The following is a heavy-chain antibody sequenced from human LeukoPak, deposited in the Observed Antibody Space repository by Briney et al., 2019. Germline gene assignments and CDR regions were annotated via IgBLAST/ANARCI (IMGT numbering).Heavy chain of an antibody. CDR1: GYTFTSYG. D-gene: IGHD5/OR15-5a*01. J-gene: IGHJ4*02. CDR2: INPSGGST. V-gene: IGHV1-46*01. CDR3: ARGFDGLRLKGQYFDY. Sequence: ASVNVSCKASGYTFTSYGISWVRQAPGQGLECMGIINPSGGSTSYAQKFQGRVTMTRDTSTSTVYMEVTSLRSEDTAVYYCARGFDGLRLKGQYFDYWGQGTLVTVSS.